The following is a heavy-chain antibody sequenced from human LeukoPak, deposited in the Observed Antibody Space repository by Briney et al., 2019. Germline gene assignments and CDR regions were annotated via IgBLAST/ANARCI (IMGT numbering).Heavy chain of an antibody. CDR2: ISSSGSDK. CDR1: GFPFSDHE. J-gene: IGHJ3*02. CDR3: ARRTSGAFAI. V-gene: IGHV3-48*03. Sequence: GGSLRLSCAASGFPFSDHEMNWVRQAPRKGLEWVSYISSSGSDKYYPDSVKGRFTISRDNAKNSLYLQMNSLRAEDTAVYYCARRTSGAFAIWGQGTKVTVSS.